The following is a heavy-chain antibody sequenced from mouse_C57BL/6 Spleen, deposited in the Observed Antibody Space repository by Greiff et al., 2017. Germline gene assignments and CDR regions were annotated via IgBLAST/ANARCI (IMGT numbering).Heavy chain of an antibody. J-gene: IGHJ3*01. CDR1: GYTFTSYW. D-gene: IGHD2-10*02. Sequence: QVQLQQPGTELVKPGASVKLSCKASGYTFTSYWMHWVKQRPGQGLEWIGNMNPSNGGTNYNEKFKSKATLAVDKSSSTAYMQLSSLTSEDAEVYDVAREGDIGYGNPWFAYWGQGTLVTGSA. V-gene: IGHV1-53*01. CDR2: MNPSNGGT. CDR3: AREGDIGYGNPWFAY.